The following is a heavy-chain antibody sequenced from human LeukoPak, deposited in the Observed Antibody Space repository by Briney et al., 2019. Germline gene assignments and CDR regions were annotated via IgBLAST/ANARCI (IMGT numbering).Heavy chain of an antibody. Sequence: PGGSLQISCQGSGSTFTSYWIGWVRQLPGKGLEWMGIIYLGDSDTRYSPSFQGQVTISADKSISTAYPQWSSLKASDTAMYYCARLFSGYDYYFDYWGQGTLVTVSS. CDR2: IYLGDSDT. J-gene: IGHJ4*02. V-gene: IGHV5-51*01. CDR1: GSTFTSYW. D-gene: IGHD5-12*01. CDR3: ARLFSGYDYYFDY.